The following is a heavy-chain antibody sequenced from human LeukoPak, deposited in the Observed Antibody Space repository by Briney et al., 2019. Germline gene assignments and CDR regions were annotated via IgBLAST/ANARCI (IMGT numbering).Heavy chain of an antibody. CDR2: INRNGNT. J-gene: IGHJ4*02. V-gene: IGHV4-34*01. CDR1: DEPFSGYY. D-gene: IGHD6-6*01. CDR3: ASHGNSSSSMGSGY. Sequence: SETLSLTCAISDEPFSGYYWGWIRQPPGKGLELIGEINRNGNTDYNPSLKSRVSMSIDTSKNQFSLKLSSVTAADTAVYYCASHGNSSSSMGSGYWGQGTLVTVSS.